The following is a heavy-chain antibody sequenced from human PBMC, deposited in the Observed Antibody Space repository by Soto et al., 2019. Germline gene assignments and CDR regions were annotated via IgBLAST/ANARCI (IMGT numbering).Heavy chain of an antibody. D-gene: IGHD6-19*01. CDR1: GYSISSGYY. J-gene: IGHJ4*02. V-gene: IGHV4-38-2*01. Sequence: SETLSLTCAVPGYSISSGYYWGWIRQPPGKGLEWIGSIYHSGSTYYNPSLKSRVTISVDTSKNQFSLKLSSVTAADTAVYYCARASSGWYYFDYWGQGTLVTVSS. CDR3: ARASSGWYYFDY. CDR2: IYHSGST.